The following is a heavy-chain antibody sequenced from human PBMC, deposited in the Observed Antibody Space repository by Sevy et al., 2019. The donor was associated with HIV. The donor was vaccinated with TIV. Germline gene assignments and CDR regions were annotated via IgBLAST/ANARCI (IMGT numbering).Heavy chain of an antibody. J-gene: IGHJ1*01. CDR3: AKRNTN. CDR2: ISASGGST. CDR1: GFTFSTYA. V-gene: IGHV3-23*01. Sequence: GGSLRLSCAASGFTFSTYAMTWVRQGPGKGLEWVSSISASGGSTLYADSVKGRFTISRDNSKNTLYLQMNSLRADDTAVYYSAKRNTNWGQGTLVTVSS.